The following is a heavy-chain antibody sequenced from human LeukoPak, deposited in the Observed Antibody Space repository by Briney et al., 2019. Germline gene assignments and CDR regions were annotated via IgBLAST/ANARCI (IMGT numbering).Heavy chain of an antibody. D-gene: IGHD2-2*01. V-gene: IGHV1-2*02. J-gene: IGHJ6*02. CDR1: GYTFTAYH. Sequence: ASVKVSCKASGYTFTAYHIHWVRQAPGQGLEWLGWINPNSGGTNYVQKFKGRVTVTRDTSINTAYMELSGLRSDDTAVYYCARLVGVVPAANYYYYYGMDVWGQGTTVTVSS. CDR3: ARLVGVVPAANYYYYYGMDV. CDR2: INPNSGGT.